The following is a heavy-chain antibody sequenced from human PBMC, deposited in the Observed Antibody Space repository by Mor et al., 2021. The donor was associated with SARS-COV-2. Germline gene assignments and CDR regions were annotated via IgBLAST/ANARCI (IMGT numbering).Heavy chain of an antibody. Sequence: MNWVRQAPGKGLEWVGRIKTKADGGTTDYGAFVKGRFTISRDDSKNTLYLLMNSLKTEDTAVYYCNNCYSSATCYPDYWGQG. D-gene: IGHD6-19*01. J-gene: IGHJ4*02. CDR2: IKTKADGGTT. CDR3: NNCYSSATCYPDY. V-gene: IGHV3-15*05.